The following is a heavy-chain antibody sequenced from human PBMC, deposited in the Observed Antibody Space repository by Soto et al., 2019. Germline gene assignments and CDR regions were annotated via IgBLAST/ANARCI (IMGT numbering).Heavy chain of an antibody. CDR3: ARDPSYDFWGGYRNWFDP. CDR2: ISAYNGNT. Sequence: ASVKVSCKASGYTFTSDGISWVRQAPGQGLEWMGWISAYNGNTNYAQKLQGRVTMTTDTSTSTAYMELRSLRSDDTAVYYCARDPSYDFWGGYRNWFDPWGQGTLVTVSS. CDR1: GYTFTSDG. D-gene: IGHD3-3*01. J-gene: IGHJ5*02. V-gene: IGHV1-18*01.